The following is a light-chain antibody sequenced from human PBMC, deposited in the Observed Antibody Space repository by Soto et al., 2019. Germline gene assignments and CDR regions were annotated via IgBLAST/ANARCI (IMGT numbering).Light chain of an antibody. CDR3: CSYTSSSTDV. J-gene: IGLJ1*01. CDR1: SSDVGGYNY. Sequence: QSALTQPASVSGSPGQSITISCTGTSSDVGGYNYVSWYQQHPGKAPKLMLYDVSNRPSGVSDRFSGSKSGNTASLTISGLQAEDEGDYYCCSYTSSSTDVFVTGTKVTVL. CDR2: DVS. V-gene: IGLV2-14*03.